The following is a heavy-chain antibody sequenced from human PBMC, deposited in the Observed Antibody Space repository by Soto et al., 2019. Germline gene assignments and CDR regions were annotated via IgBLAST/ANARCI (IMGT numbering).Heavy chain of an antibody. CDR1: GGSFSGYY. V-gene: IGHV4-34*01. D-gene: IGHD3-3*01. Sequence: PSETLSLTCAVYGGSFSGYYWSWIRQPPGKGLEWIGEINHSGSTNYNPSLKSRVTISVDTSKNQFSLKLSSVTAPDTAVYYCARARSTYYDFWSGLERSKNWFDPWGQGTLVTVSS. CDR2: INHSGST. CDR3: ARARSTYYDFWSGLERSKNWFDP. J-gene: IGHJ5*02.